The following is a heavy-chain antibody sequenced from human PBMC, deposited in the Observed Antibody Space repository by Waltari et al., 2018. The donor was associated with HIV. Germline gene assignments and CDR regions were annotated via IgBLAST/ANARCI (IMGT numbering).Heavy chain of an antibody. CDR1: GFTFANAW. Sequence: EVQVVESGGGLVKPGGSLRLSCEASGFTFANAWMSWVRQAPGKRLEWVGRIKTKTEGETIEYDTAVKDRFTISRDDSKNTLYLQMDSLITEDTAVYYCTTWQVGSYWGHGTLVTVSS. CDR3: TTWQVGSY. V-gene: IGHV3-15*01. J-gene: IGHJ4*01. CDR2: IKTKTEGETI. D-gene: IGHD3-10*01.